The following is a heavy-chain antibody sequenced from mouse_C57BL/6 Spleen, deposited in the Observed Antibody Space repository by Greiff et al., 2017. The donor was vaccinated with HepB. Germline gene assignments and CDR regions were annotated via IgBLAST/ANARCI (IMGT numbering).Heavy chain of an antibody. V-gene: IGHV1-50*01. J-gene: IGHJ3*01. Sequence: VQLQQSGAELVKPGASVKLSCKASGYTFTSYWMQWVKQRPGQGLEWIGEIDPSDSYTNYNQKFKGKATLTVDTSSSKAYMQLSSLTSADSAVYDCAREGFAYWGQGTLVTVSA. CDR2: IDPSDSYT. CDR3: AREGFAY. CDR1: GYTFTSYW.